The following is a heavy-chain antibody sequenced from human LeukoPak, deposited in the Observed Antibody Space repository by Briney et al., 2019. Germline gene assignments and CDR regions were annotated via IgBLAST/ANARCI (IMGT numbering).Heavy chain of an antibody. CDR3: ARGQWLAPRGFDP. D-gene: IGHD6-19*01. Sequence: PSETLPLTCAVYGGSFSGYYWSWIRQPPGKGLEWIGEINHSGSTNYNPSLKSRVTISVDTSKNQFSLKLSSVTAADTAVYYCARGQWLAPRGFDPWGQGTLVTVSS. V-gene: IGHV4-34*01. CDR1: GGSFSGYY. J-gene: IGHJ5*02. CDR2: INHSGST.